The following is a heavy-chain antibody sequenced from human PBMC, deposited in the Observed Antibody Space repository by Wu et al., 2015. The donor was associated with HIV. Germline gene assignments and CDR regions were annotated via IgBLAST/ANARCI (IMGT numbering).Heavy chain of an antibody. CDR2: INPSGDIT. CDR3: ARQYDSSGYYLDY. D-gene: IGHD3-22*01. V-gene: IGHV1-46*01. J-gene: IGHJ4*02. Sequence: QVQLVQSGAEVKKPGSSVRVSCKTSGGTFSSYGISWVRQAPGQGLEWMGIINPSGDITRYAQKFQGRVTMTRDTSTSTVYMKLSSLRSEDTAVYYCARQYDSSGYYLDYWGQGTLVTVSS. CDR1: GGTFSSYG.